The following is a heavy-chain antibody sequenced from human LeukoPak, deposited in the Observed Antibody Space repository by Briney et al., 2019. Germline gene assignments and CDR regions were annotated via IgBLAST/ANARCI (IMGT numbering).Heavy chain of an antibody. D-gene: IGHD3-22*01. J-gene: IGHJ4*02. V-gene: IGHV4-34*01. CDR1: GGSFSGYY. CDR2: INHSGST. CDR3: ARGHSYGLREWLLRRGHFDY. Sequence: SETLSLTCAVYGGSFSGYYWSWIRQPPGKGLEWIGEINHSGSTNYNPSLKSRVTISVDTSKNQFSLKLSSVTAADTAVYYCARGHSYGLREWLLRRGHFDYWGQGTLVTVSS.